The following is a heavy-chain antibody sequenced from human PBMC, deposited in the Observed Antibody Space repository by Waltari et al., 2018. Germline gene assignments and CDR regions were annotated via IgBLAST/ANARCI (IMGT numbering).Heavy chain of an antibody. V-gene: IGHV3-7*01. CDR1: GFTFSPNW. CDR3: ARGDSSGWLFDY. D-gene: IGHD6-19*01. J-gene: IGHJ4*02. CDR2: IVPDGSRN. Sequence: VQLVESGGGLFQPGGSLRLSCAASGFTFSPNWMGWVRQAPGKGLEWVANIVPDGSRNNYVDSVKGRFTISRDNAKNSLSLQMNSLGVEDTAVYYCARGDSSGWLFDYWGQGTLVTVSS.